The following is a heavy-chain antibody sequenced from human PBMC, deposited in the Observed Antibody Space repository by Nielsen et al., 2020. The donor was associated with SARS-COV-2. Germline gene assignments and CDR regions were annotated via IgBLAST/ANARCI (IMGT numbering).Heavy chain of an antibody. D-gene: IGHD2-8*01. CDR3: AREGDCTKGVCYIRGMDV. J-gene: IGHJ6*03. CDR2: ISHSGST. V-gene: IGHV4-4*02. Sequence: SETLSLTCAVSGGSISTNDWWSWVRQSPGKGLEWVGEISHSGSTNFNPSLKSRVTISADRSKNQFSLRLTSMTAADTAVYYCAREGDCTKGVCYIRGMDVWGKGTTVTVSS. CDR1: GGSISTNDW.